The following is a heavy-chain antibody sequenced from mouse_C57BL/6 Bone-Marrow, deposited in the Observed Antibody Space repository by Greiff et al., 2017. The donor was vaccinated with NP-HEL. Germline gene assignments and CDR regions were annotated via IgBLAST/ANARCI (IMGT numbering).Heavy chain of an antibody. CDR1: GFTFSDYY. J-gene: IGHJ2*01. D-gene: IGHD1-1*01. Sequence: EVKLVESEGGLVQPGSSMKLSCTASGFTFSDYYMAWVRQVPEKGLEWVANINHDGSSTYYLDSLKSRFIISRDNAKNTLYLQMSSLKSEDAATYYCARYYDSFDYWGQGTTLTVSS. CDR2: INHDGSST. CDR3: ARYYDSFDY. V-gene: IGHV5-16*01.